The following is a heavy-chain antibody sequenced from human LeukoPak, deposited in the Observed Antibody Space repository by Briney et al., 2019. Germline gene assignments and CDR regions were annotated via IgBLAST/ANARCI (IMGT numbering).Heavy chain of an antibody. CDR3: ARRLTQYDCFDP. CDR2: TYHRSTWYN. Sequence: SQTLSLTCAISGDSVSSNSVTWNWIRQSPSRGLEWLGRTYHRSTWYNDYAVSVRGRITVNPDTSKNQFSLHLNSVTPEDTAVYYCARRLTQYDCFDPWGQGILVTVSS. J-gene: IGHJ5*02. D-gene: IGHD2-2*01. V-gene: IGHV6-1*01. CDR1: GDSVSSNSVT.